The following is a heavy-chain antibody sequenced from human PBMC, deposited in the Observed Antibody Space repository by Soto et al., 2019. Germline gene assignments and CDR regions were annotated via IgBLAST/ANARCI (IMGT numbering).Heavy chain of an antibody. CDR2: ISYDGSNK. V-gene: IGHV3-30-3*01. CDR3: SRTLAAVPGTFDY. Sequence: GGSLRLSCAASGFTFSSYAMHWVRQAPGKGLEWVAVISYDGSNKYYADSVKGRFTISRENSKNTLYLQMNSLRAEDTAVYYCSRTLAAVPGTFDYWGQGTLVPVSS. J-gene: IGHJ4*02. CDR1: GFTFSSYA. D-gene: IGHD6-19*01.